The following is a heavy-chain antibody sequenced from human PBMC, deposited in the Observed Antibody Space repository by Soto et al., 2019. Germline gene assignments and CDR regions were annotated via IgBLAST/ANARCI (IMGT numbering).Heavy chain of an antibody. CDR1: GGSISSSSYY. J-gene: IGHJ4*02. CDR3: AEHFWSGYHHFDY. D-gene: IGHD3-3*01. Sequence: SETLSRTCTVSGGSISSSSYYWGWIRQPPGKGLEWIGSIYYSGSTYYNPSLKSRVTISVDTSKNQFSLKLSSVTAADTAVYYCAEHFWSGYHHFDYWGQGTLVTVSS. V-gene: IGHV4-39*01. CDR2: IYYSGST.